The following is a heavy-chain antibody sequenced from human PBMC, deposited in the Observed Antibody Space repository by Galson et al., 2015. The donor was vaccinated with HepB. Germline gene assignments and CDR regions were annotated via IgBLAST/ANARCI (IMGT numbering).Heavy chain of an antibody. CDR2: IRSKANSYAT. V-gene: IGHV3-73*01. D-gene: IGHD3-22*01. CDR3: TSTRYYYDSSSYYEDY. Sequence: SLRLSCAASGFTFSGSAMHWVRQASGKGLEWVGRIRSKANSYATSYAASVKGRFTISRDDSKNTAYLQMNSLKTVDTAVYYCTSTRYYYDSSSYYEDYWGQGTLVTVSS. J-gene: IGHJ4*02. CDR1: GFTFSGSA.